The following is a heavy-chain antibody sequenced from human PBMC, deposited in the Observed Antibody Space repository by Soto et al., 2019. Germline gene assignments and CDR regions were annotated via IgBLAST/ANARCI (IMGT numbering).Heavy chain of an antibody. V-gene: IGHV3-30*18. CDR1: GFTFSSYG. CDR3: AKATSTAHYYYGTDV. J-gene: IGHJ6*02. CDR2: ISYDGSNK. Sequence: QVQLVESGGGVVQPGRSLRLSCAASGFTFSSYGMHWVRQAPGKGLEWVAVISYDGSNKYYADSVKGRFTISRDNSKNTLYLQMNSLRAEDTDVYYCAKATSTAHYYYGTDVWGQGTTVTVSS.